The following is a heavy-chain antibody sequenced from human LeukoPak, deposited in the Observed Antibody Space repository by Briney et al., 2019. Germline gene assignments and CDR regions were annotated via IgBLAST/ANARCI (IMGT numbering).Heavy chain of an antibody. J-gene: IGHJ5*02. CDR3: ARLPRIDFWSGYYRSWFDP. D-gene: IGHD3-3*01. CDR1: GYTFTIYG. CDR2: ISAYNGNT. V-gene: IGHV1-18*01. Sequence: ASVKVSCKASGYTFTIYGISWVRQAPGQGLEWMGWISAYNGNTNYAQKLQGRVTMTTDTSTSTTYMELRSLRSDDTAVYYCARLPRIDFWSGYYRSWFDPWGQGTLVTVSS.